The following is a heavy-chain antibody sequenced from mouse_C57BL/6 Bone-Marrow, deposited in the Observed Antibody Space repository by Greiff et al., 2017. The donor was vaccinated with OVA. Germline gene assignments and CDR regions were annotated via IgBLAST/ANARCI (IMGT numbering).Heavy chain of an antibody. Sequence: VQLQQSGAELARPGASVKLSCKASGYTFTSYGISWVKQRTGQGLEWIGEIYPRSGNTYYNEKFKGKATLTADKSSSTAYMELRSLTSEDSAVYFCAVRGLYYYGSSSAWFAYWGQGTLVTVSA. V-gene: IGHV1-81*01. CDR1: GYTFTSYG. D-gene: IGHD1-1*01. CDR2: IYPRSGNT. J-gene: IGHJ3*01. CDR3: AVRGLYYYGSSSAWFAY.